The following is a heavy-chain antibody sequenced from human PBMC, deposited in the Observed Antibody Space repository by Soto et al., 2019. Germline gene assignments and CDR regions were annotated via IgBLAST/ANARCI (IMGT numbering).Heavy chain of an antibody. CDR2: IYSGGST. D-gene: IGHD2-15*01. CDR1: GFTVSSNY. J-gene: IGHJ6*02. V-gene: IGHV3-66*01. CDR3: ARDGGCSGGSCYYYYYGMDV. Sequence: PGGSLRLSCAASGFTVSSNYMSWVRQAPGKGLEWVSVIYSGGSTYYADSVKGRFTISRDNSKNTLYLQMNSLRAEDTAVYYCARDGGCSGGSCYYYYYGMDVWGQGTTVTVSS.